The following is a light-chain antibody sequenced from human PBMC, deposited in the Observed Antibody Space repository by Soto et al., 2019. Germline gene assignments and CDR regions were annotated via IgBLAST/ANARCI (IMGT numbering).Light chain of an antibody. J-gene: IGLJ2*01. CDR2: DNY. CDR3: ATWDSSLSGMV. V-gene: IGLV1-51*01. CDR1: SSNIGNNY. Sequence: QSVLTQPPSVSAAPGQMVTISCSGSSSNIGNNYVSWYQQLPGTAPRLLIYDNYKRPSGIPDRFSGSKSGTSATLGITGLQTGDEANYYCATWDSSLSGMVFGGGTKVTVL.